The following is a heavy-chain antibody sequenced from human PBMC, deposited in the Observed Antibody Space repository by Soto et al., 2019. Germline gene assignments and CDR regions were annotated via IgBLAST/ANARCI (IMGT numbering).Heavy chain of an antibody. Sequence: QVQLVQSGAEVWKPGASVKVSCMASGYTFTTYYIHWMRQAPGQGLEWMGIINPTDGSTSYAKKFQGRVTMTRDTSTSTVYMELSSLRSEDTAVYFCARIFMNPWGTIPLGMDVWGQGTTVTVSS. CDR3: ARIFMNPWGTIPLGMDV. D-gene: IGHD3-16*01. J-gene: IGHJ6*02. CDR2: INPTDGST. V-gene: IGHV1-46*01. CDR1: GYTFTTYY.